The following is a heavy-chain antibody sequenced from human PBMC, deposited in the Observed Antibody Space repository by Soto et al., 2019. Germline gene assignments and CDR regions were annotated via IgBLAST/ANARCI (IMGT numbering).Heavy chain of an antibody. D-gene: IGHD5-18*01. V-gene: IGHV4-59*08. CDR2: IYYSGST. CDR1: GGSISSYY. Sequence: SETLSLTCTVSGGSISSYYWSWIRQPPGKGLEWIGYIYYSGSTNYNPSLKSRVTISVDTSKNQFSLKLSSVTAADTAVYYCASEKMDTAMASHFDYWGQGTLVTV. CDR3: ASEKMDTAMASHFDY. J-gene: IGHJ4*02.